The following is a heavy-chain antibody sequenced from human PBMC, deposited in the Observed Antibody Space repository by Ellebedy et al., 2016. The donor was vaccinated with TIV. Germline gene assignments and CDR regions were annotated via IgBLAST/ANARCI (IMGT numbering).Heavy chain of an antibody. CDR1: GYTFTGYY. D-gene: IGHD2-21*02. V-gene: IGHV1-2*02. CDR3: AKSSSGDNYYDYYYMDV. Sequence: ASVKVSCXASGYTFTGYYIHWVRQAPGEGLEWMGWINPYSDGTNYALEFQGRVTMTRDTSISTAYMVLSSLRSDDTAVYYCAKSSSGDNYYDYYYMDVWGKGTTVTVSS. CDR2: INPYSDGT. J-gene: IGHJ6*03.